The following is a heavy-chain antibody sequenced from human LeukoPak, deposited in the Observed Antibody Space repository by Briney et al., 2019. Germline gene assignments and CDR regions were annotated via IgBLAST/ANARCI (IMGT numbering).Heavy chain of an antibody. Sequence: PGGSLRLSCTGSGFTFSSYWMSWVRQAPGKGLEWVANIRQDGDLKHYVDSVRGRFTISRDNAENSLYLQMNSLRAEDTAIYYCAREIVGTIKSYFDYWGQGTLVTASS. CDR3: AREIVGTIKSYFDY. CDR2: IRQDGDLK. CDR1: GFTFSSYW. D-gene: IGHD1-26*01. V-gene: IGHV3-7*01. J-gene: IGHJ4*02.